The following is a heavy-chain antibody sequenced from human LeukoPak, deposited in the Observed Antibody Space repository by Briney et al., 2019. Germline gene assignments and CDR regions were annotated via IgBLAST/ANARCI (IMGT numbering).Heavy chain of an antibody. Sequence: PGGSLRLSCAASGFDFEDYAIHWVRQVPGKGLGWVSGISWNSGAKAYADSVRGRFTISRDNAKNSLYLQMNSLRGEDTALYYCAKARLMAAPFYYYGMDVWGPGTTVTVSS. CDR3: AKARLMAAPFYYYGMDV. J-gene: IGHJ6*02. CDR2: ISWNSGAK. CDR1: GFDFEDYA. D-gene: IGHD5-24*01. V-gene: IGHV3-9*01.